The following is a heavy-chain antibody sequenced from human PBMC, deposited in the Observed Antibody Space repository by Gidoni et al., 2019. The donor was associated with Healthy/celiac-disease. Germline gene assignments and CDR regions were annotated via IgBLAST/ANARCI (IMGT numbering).Heavy chain of an antibody. D-gene: IGHD1-26*01. V-gene: IGHV3-21*01. CDR2: ISSSSSYI. CDR1: GFTFSSYS. Sequence: EVQLVESGGGLVKPGGSLRLSCAASGFTFSSYSMNWVRQAPGKGLEWVSSISSSSSYIYYADSVKGRFTISRDNAKNSLYLQMNSLRAEDTAVYYCARFRGSYAPYDYWGQGTLVTVSS. J-gene: IGHJ4*02. CDR3: ARFRGSYAPYDY.